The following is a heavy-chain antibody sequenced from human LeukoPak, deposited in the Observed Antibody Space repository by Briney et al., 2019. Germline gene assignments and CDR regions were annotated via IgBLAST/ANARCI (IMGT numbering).Heavy chain of an antibody. CDR1: GFTFSDYY. CDR3: VRSAFLTTEFYFDY. D-gene: IGHD4-11*01. Sequence: GGSLRLSCAASGFTFSDYYMSWIRQAPGKGLEWVSYISSSGSTIYYADSVKGRFTISRDNAKNSLYPQMNSLRAEDTAVYYCVRSAFLTTEFYFDYWGQGTLVTVSS. CDR2: ISSSGSTI. V-gene: IGHV3-11*04. J-gene: IGHJ4*02.